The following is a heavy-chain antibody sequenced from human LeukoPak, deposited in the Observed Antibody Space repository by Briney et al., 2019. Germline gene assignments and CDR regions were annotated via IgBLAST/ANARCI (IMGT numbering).Heavy chain of an antibody. V-gene: IGHV3-23*01. CDR3: AKNGYSYGLYDAFDI. CDR1: GFTFSTYA. D-gene: IGHD5-18*01. CDR2: ISGSGGST. Sequence: GGSLRLSCAASGFTFSTYAMSWVRQAPAKGLEWVSGISGSGGSTYYADSVKGRFSISRDNSKNTLYLQMSSLRAEDTAVYYWAKNGYSYGLYDAFDIWGQGTMVTVSS. J-gene: IGHJ3*02.